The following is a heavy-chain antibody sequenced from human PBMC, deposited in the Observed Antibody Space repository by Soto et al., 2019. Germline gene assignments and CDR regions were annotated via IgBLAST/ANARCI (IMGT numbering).Heavy chain of an antibody. CDR3: ASRQLPFGMDV. CDR1: GFTFSDYY. V-gene: IGHV3-11*06. J-gene: IGHJ6*02. Sequence: GGSLRLSCAASGFTFSDYYMSWIRQAPGKGLEWVSYISSSSSYTNYADSVKGRFTISRDNAKNSLYLQMNSLRAEDTAVYYCASRQLPFGMDVWGQGTTVTVSS. D-gene: IGHD2-2*01. CDR2: ISSSSSYT.